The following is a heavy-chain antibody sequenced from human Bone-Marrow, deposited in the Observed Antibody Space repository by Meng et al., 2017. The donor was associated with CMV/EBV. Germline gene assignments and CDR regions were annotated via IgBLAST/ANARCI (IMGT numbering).Heavy chain of an antibody. V-gene: IGHV3-30*19. Sequence: GESLKISCAASGFTFSTTDIHWVRQAPGKGLEWVAAISSDGSKTHYADSVKGRFTISRDNSKNTLYLQMNSLRAEDTAVFFCARIRSYFGSGFYSHDAFDIWGQGTMVTVSS. CDR1: GFTFSTTD. CDR3: ARIRSYFGSGFYSHDAFDI. CDR2: ISSDGSKT. D-gene: IGHD3-10*01. J-gene: IGHJ3*02.